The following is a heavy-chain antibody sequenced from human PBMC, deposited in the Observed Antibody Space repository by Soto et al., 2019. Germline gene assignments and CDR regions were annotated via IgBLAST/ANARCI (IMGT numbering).Heavy chain of an antibody. V-gene: IGHV1-24*01. CDR2: FDPEDGET. CDR1: GYTLTELS. CDR3: ATVFSGSSSGWYGWFDP. Sequence: ASVKVSCKVSGYTLTELSMHWVRQAPGKGLEWMGGFDPEDGETIYAQKFQGRVTMTEDTSIDTAYMELSSLRSEDTAVYYCATVFSGSSSGWYGWFDPWGQGTLVTVSS. J-gene: IGHJ5*01. D-gene: IGHD6-19*01.